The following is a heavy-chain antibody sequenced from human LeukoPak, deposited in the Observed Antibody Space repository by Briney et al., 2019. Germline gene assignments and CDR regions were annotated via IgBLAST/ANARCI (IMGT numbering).Heavy chain of an antibody. V-gene: IGHV3-30*04. D-gene: IGHD3-22*01. J-gene: IGHJ4*02. CDR3: AKDSTLFKFGYDNSGHFDY. CDR1: GFTFNNYA. CDR2: ISRDGTLQ. Sequence: GRSLRLSCEASGFTFNNYAMHWVRQAPGEGLEWVAVISRDGTLQYYADSVKGRLTISRDNSQSTLYLHMNSLSTEDTAVYYCAKDSTLFKFGYDNSGHFDYWGRGTLVTVSS.